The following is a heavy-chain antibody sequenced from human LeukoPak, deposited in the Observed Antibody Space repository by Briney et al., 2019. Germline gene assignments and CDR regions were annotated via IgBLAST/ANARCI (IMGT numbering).Heavy chain of an antibody. CDR3: ARTSPYCSSTSCYHWFDP. D-gene: IGHD2-2*01. V-gene: IGHV1-2*04. CDR2: INPNSGGT. CDR1: GYTFTGYY. Sequence: ASVKVSCKASGYTFTGYYMHWVRQAPGQGLEWMGWINPNSGGTNYAQKFQGWVTMTRDTSISTAYMELSRLRSDDTAVYYCARTSPYCSSTSCYHWFDPWGQGTLVTVSS. J-gene: IGHJ5*02.